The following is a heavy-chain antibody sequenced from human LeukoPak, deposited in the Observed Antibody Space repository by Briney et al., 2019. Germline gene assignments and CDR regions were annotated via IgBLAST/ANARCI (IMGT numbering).Heavy chain of an antibody. CDR3: ARFLLDDYGGSSPLYYYYGMDV. CDR2: ISWNSGSI. D-gene: IGHD4-23*01. CDR1: GFTFDDYA. V-gene: IGHV3-9*01. Sequence: GGSLRLSCAASGFTFDDYAMHWVRQAPGKGLEWVSGISWNSGSIGYADSVKGRFTISRDNAKNSLYLQMNSLRAEDTALYYCARFLLDDYGGSSPLYYYYGMDVWGQGTTVTVSS. J-gene: IGHJ6*02.